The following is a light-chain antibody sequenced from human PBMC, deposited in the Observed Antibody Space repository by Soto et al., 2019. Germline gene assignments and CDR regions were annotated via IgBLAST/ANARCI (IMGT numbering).Light chain of an antibody. CDR1: QSVSSSY. Sequence: EIVLTQSPGTLSLSPGERATFSCRASQSVSSSYLAWYQHKPGQAPRLLIYGASSRATGIPDRFSGSGSGTDFTLTISRLEPGDFAVYYCQQYGSSPRTFGQGTKVDIK. CDR3: QQYGSSPRT. J-gene: IGKJ1*01. V-gene: IGKV3-20*01. CDR2: GAS.